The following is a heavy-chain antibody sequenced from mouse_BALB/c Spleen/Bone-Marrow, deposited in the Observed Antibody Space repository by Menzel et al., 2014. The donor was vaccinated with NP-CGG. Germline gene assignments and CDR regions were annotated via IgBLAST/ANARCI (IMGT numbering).Heavy chain of an antibody. Sequence: EVKLLESGGGLVHPGGSLKLPCAASGFDFSRYWMGWVRQAPGKGLEWIGEINPDSRTINYTPSLKDKFIISRDNAKNTLYLQMSKVRSEDTALYYCSRLGYYGGFAYWGQGTLVTVSA. V-gene: IGHV4-1*02. CDR2: INPDSRTI. J-gene: IGHJ3*01. CDR3: SRLGYYGGFAY. D-gene: IGHD2-3*01. CDR1: GFDFSRYW.